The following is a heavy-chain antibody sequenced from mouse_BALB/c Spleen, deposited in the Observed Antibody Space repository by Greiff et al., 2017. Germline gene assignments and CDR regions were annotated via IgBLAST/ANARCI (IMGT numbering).Heavy chain of an antibody. V-gene: IGHV5-6-5*01. CDR1: GFTFSSYA. J-gene: IGHJ3*01. D-gene: IGHD1-1*01. CDR3: ARNYYGSSYGFAY. CDR2: ISSGGST. Sequence: EVQLVESGGGLVKPGGSLKLSCAASGFTFSSYAMSWVRQTPEKRLEWVASISSGGSTYYPDSVKGRFTISRDNAKNNLYLQMSSLKSEDTAMYYCARNYYGSSYGFAYWGQGTLVTVSA.